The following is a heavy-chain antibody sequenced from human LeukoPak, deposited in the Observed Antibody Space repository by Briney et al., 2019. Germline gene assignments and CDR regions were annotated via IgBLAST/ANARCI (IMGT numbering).Heavy chain of an antibody. CDR1: GGSISSGGYY. CDR3: ARDVVVPAANRYYFDY. CDR2: IYHSGST. D-gene: IGHD2-2*01. Sequence: SQTLSLTCTVSGGSISSGGYYWSWIRQPPGKGLEWIGYIYHSGSTYYNPSLKSRVTISVDRSKNQFSLKLSSVTAADTAVYYCARDVVVPAANRYYFDYWGQGTLVTVSS. V-gene: IGHV4-30-2*01. J-gene: IGHJ4*02.